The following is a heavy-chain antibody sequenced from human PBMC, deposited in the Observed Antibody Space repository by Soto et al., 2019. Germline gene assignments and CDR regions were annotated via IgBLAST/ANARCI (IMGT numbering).Heavy chain of an antibody. CDR2: IYTSGST. D-gene: IGHD3-22*01. CDR3: ARDGADYYDSSGYSSFFDY. J-gene: IGHJ4*02. CDR1: CGSISSYY. Sequence: SETLSLTCTVSCGSISSYYWSWIRQPAGKGLEWIGRIYTSGSTNYNPSLKSRVTMSVDTSKNQFSLKLSSVTAADTAVYYCARDGADYYDSSGYSSFFDYWGQGTLVTVSS. V-gene: IGHV4-4*07.